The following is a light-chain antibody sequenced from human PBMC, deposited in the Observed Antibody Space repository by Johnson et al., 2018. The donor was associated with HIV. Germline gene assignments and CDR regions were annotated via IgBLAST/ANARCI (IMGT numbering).Light chain of an antibody. CDR2: ENN. V-gene: IGLV1-51*02. Sequence: QSVLTQPPSVSAAPGQKVTISCSGSSSNIGNNYVSWYQQLPGTAPKLLIYENNKRPSGIPDRFSGSKSATSATLAITGLQTGDEADYYCGTWYSSLSAYVCGTGTQVTVL. J-gene: IGLJ1*01. CDR1: SSNIGNNY. CDR3: GTWYSSLSAYV.